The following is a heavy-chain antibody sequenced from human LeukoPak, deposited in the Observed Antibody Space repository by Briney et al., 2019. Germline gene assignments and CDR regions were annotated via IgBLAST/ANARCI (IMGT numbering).Heavy chain of an antibody. Sequence: PGGSLRLSCAASEFTFSAYWMHWVRQAPGKGLEWVSYISSSSSYTNYADSVKGRFTISRDNAKNSLYLQMNSLRAEDTAVYYCARGSPISGGNGYYWGQGTLVTVSS. CDR3: ARGSPISGGNGYY. D-gene: IGHD4-23*01. J-gene: IGHJ4*02. V-gene: IGHV3-11*06. CDR2: ISSSSSYT. CDR1: EFTFSAYW.